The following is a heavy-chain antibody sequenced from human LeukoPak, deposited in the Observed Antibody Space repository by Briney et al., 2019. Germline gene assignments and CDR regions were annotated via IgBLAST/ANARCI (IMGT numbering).Heavy chain of an antibody. V-gene: IGHV3-23*01. CDR1: GFTFSSYA. CDR3: AKEYYGDSREFDY. J-gene: IGHJ4*02. Sequence: GGSLRLSCAASGFTFSSYAISWVRQAPGKGLQWVSTISGSGYNTYYADSVKGRFTISRDNSKNTLYLQMSSLRAEDTAVYYCAKEYYGDSREFDYWGQGTLVTVSS. D-gene: IGHD3-10*01. CDR2: ISGSGYNT.